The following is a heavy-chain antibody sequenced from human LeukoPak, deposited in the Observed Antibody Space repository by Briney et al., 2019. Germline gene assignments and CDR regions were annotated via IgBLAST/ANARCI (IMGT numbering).Heavy chain of an antibody. CDR3: ARVAMITFGGVIAPYYFDY. CDR1: GCSISSYY. D-gene: IGHD3-16*02. V-gene: IGHV4-59*01. J-gene: IGHJ4*02. Sequence: SETLSLTCTVSGCSISSYYLSWIRQPPGKGLEWMGYIYYSGSTNYNPPLKSRVTISVDTSKNQFSLKLSSVTAADAAVYYCARVAMITFGGVIAPYYFDYWGQGTLVTVSS. CDR2: IYYSGST.